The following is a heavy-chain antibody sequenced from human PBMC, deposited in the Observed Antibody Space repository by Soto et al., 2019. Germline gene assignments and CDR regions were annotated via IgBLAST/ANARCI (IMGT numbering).Heavy chain of an antibody. J-gene: IGHJ5*02. CDR1: GYTVSSYY. CDR2: IYSGGST. Sequence: EVQVVESGGGLIRPGGSLRLSCAASGYTVSSYYMSWVRQAPGKGLEWVSLIYSGGSTYYADSVKGRFTISRDNSRNTLYLQMNSLRAEDTAVYYCARDSYASGSSPWGQGTLVTASS. CDR3: ARDSYASGSSP. D-gene: IGHD3-10*01. V-gene: IGHV3-53*01.